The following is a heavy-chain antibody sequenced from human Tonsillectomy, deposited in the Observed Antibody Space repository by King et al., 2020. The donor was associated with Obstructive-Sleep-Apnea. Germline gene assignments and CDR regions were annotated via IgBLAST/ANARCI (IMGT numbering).Heavy chain of an antibody. D-gene: IGHD6-19*01. CDR2: ISYDGSNK. CDR1: GFTFSSYA. CDR3: AREVGGAGTPFYYSYYGMDV. J-gene: IGHJ6*02. V-gene: IGHV3-30*04. Sequence: VQLVESGGGVVQPGRSLRLSCAASGFTFSSYAMHWVRQAPGKGLEWVAVISYDGSNKYYSDSVKGQFTIPRDNSKNTLYLQMNSRRAEDTAVYYCAREVGGAGTPFYYSYYGMDVWGQGTTVTVSS.